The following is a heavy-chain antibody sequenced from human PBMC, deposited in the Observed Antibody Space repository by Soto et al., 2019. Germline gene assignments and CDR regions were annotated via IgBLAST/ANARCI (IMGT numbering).Heavy chain of an antibody. V-gene: IGHV1-58*01. CDR1: GFTFTSSA. CDR2: IVVGSGNT. CDR3: AAGPPRRDGYLRFDY. Sequence: QMQLVQSGPEVKKPGTSVKVSCKASGFTFTSSAVQWVRQARGQRLEWIGWIVVGSGNTNYAQKFQERVTITRDMSTSTAYMELSSLRSEDTAVYYCAAGPPRRDGYLRFDYWGQGTLVTVSS. J-gene: IGHJ4*02. D-gene: IGHD5-12*01.